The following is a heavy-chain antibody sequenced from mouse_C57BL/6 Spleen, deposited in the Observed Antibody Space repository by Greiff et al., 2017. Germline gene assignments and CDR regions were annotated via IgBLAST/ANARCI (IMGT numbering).Heavy chain of an antibody. CDR1: GSTFTSYW. D-gene: IGHD2-1*01. J-gene: IGHJ3*01. CDR2: IDPFDSYT. CDR3: ARFYYGNYEGFAY. V-gene: IGHV1-50*01. Sequence: VQLQLSGAELVKPGASVMLSCTASGSTFTSYWMQWVKQRPGQGLEWIGEIDPFDSYTNYNQKFKGKATLTVGTSSSTAYMQLSSLTSEDSAVYYCARFYYGNYEGFAYWGQGTLVTVAA.